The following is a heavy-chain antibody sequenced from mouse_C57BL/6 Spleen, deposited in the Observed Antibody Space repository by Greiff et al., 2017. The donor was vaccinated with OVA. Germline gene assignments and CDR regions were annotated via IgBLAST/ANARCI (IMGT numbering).Heavy chain of an antibody. V-gene: IGHV1-7*01. D-gene: IGHD2-3*01. CDR1: GYTFTSYW. CDR3: ARRTPLYDGSHWYFDV. Sequence: QVHVKQSGAELAKPGASVKLSCKASGYTFTSYWMHWVKQRPGQGLEWIGYINPSSGYTKYNQKFKDKATLTADKSSSTAYMQLSSLTYEDSAVYYCARRTPLYDGSHWYFDVWGTGTTVTVSS. CDR2: INPSSGYT. J-gene: IGHJ1*03.